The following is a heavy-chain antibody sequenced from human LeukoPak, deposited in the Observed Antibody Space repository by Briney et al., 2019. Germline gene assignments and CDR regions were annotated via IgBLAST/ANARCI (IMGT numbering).Heavy chain of an antibody. CDR2: IYSDVSGGST. D-gene: IGHD3-22*01. CDR1: GFTVRSNY. J-gene: IGHJ4*02. V-gene: IGHV3-66*01. Sequence: GGSLRLSCAASGFTVRSNYMTWVRQAPGKGLEWVSVIYSDVSGGSTYYADSVRGRFTISRDNSKNTLYLQMNSLRAEDTAVYYCARISGYKSYFDYWGQGTLVTVSS. CDR3: ARISGYKSYFDY.